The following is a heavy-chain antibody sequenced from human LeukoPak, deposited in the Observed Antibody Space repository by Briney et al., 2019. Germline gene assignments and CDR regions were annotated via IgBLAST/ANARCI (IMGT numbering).Heavy chain of an antibody. Sequence: ASVKVSCRASGYTFTAYYMHWVRQAPGQGLEWMGWIDARSGDTKYAQKFQARVTITRDTSIGTACMELRSLVSDDTAVYYCGSEAFCAGGRCSLHRVASWGPGTLVTVSS. D-gene: IGHD2-8*02. CDR2: IDARSGDT. J-gene: IGHJ4*02. CDR1: GYTFTAYY. CDR3: GSEAFCAGGRCSLHRVAS. V-gene: IGHV1-2*02.